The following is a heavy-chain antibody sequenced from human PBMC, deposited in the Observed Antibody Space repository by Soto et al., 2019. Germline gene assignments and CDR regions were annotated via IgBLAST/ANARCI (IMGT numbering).Heavy chain of an antibody. CDR2: IYPGDSDT. CDR3: ARSRRGVSYSSSRKPPYDAFDI. D-gene: IGHD6-13*01. J-gene: IGHJ3*02. Sequence: PGESLKISCKGSGYSFTSYWIGWVHQMPGKGLEWMRIIYPGDSDTRYSPSFQGQVTISADKSISTAYLQWSSLKASDTAMYYCARSRRGVSYSSSRKPPYDAFDIWGQGTLDTVSS. CDR1: GYSFTSYW. V-gene: IGHV5-51*07.